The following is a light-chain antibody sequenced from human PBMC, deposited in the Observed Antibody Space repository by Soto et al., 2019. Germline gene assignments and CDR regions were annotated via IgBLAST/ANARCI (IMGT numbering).Light chain of an antibody. V-gene: IGLV3-21*02. CDR2: DDS. CDR1: NVGSKS. J-gene: IGLJ1*01. Sequence: SFELAQPPSVSVAPGQTATVTCGGNNVGSKSVHWYQQKPGQAPVLVVYDDSDRPSGVPERFSGSNSGNTATLTISRVEAGDEADYYCQVWDTSSDQGVFGTGTKVT. CDR3: QVWDTSSDQGV.